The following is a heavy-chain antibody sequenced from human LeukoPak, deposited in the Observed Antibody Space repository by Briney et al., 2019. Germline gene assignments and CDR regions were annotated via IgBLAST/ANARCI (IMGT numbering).Heavy chain of an antibody. CDR3: ARDRERVTTTKSFDY. CDR2: IKQDGSEK. Sequence: GGSLRLSCAASGFTFSSYWMSWVRQAPGKGLEWVANIKQDGSEKYYVDSVKGRFTISRDNAKNSLYLQMNSLRAEDTAVYYCARDRERVTTTKSFDYWGQGTLVTVSS. J-gene: IGHJ4*02. V-gene: IGHV3-7*01. D-gene: IGHD4-17*01. CDR1: GFTFSSYW.